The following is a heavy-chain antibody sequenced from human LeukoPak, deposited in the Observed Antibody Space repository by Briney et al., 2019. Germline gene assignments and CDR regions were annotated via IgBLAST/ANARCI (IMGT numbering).Heavy chain of an antibody. J-gene: IGHJ4*02. CDR3: ARGFGSGTSPFDN. CDR2: IYVTDLI. CDR1: GGPIRSNS. V-gene: IGHV4-4*07. D-gene: IGHD3-10*01. Sequence: SGTLSLTCTVSGGPIRSNSWSWIRQTGGKGLEWIGRIYVTDLINYNPSLKSRVTISVDMSKNQLSLNLTSVTAADTAIYYCARGFGSGTSPFDNWGRGTLVTVSS.